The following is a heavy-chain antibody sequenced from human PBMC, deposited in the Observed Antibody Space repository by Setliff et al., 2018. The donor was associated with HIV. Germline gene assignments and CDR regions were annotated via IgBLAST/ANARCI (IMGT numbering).Heavy chain of an antibody. CDR3: ARLSSYRSSSYYFDY. CDR2: IYHSGST. J-gene: IGHJ4*02. CDR1: GGSISGSSYY. V-gene: IGHV4-39*01. Sequence: PSETLSLTCSVSGGSISGSSYYWGWIRQPPGKGLEWIGNIYHSGSTLYKPSLKSRVTMSVDTSKNQLSLKLNSVTAADTAVYHCARLSSYRSSSYYFDYWGQGALVTVSS. D-gene: IGHD6-6*01.